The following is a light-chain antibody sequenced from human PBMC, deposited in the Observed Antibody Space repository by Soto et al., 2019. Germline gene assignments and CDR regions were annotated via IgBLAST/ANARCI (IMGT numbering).Light chain of an antibody. V-gene: IGLV2-11*01. J-gene: IGLJ3*02. Sequence: QSALTQPRSVSGSPGQSVTISCTGTSSDVGDYNYVSWYQQHPGKAPKLMIYDVSKRPSEVPDRFSGSKSGNTASLTISGLQAEDEADYHCCSYAGSYSWVFGGGTKLTVL. CDR3: CSYAGSYSWV. CDR2: DVS. CDR1: SSDVGDYNY.